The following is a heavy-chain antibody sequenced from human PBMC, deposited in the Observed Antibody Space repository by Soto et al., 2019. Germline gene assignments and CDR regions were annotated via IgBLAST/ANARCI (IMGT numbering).Heavy chain of an antibody. V-gene: IGHV3-23*01. Sequence: PGGSLRLSCAASGFTFSSYAMSWVRQAPGKGLEWVSAISGSGGSTYYADSVKGRFTISRDNSKNTLYLQMNSLRAEDTAVYYCAKKYPSVYSYGYYFDYWGQGTLVTVSS. CDR2: ISGSGGST. CDR1: GFTFSSYA. CDR3: AKKYPSVYSYGYYFDY. D-gene: IGHD5-18*01. J-gene: IGHJ4*02.